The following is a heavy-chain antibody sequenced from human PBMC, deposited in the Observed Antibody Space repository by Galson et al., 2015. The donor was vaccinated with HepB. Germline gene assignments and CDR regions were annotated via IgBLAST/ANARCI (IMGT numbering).Heavy chain of an antibody. CDR1: GFTFSTYT. J-gene: IGHJ4*02. D-gene: IGHD6-6*01. CDR2: ISGSGGST. Sequence: SLRLSCAVSGFTFSTYTMSWVRQAPGKGLEWVSGISGSGGSTYYADSVKGRFTISRDNSKNTLYLQMNSLRAEDTAVYYCAKDGFIAARPPYYFDYWGQGTLVTVSS. CDR3: AKDGFIAARPPYYFDY. V-gene: IGHV3-23*01.